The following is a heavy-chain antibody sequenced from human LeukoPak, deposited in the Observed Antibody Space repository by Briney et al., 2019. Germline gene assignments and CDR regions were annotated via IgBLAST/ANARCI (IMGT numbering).Heavy chain of an antibody. J-gene: IGHJ6*02. CDR2: IYYGGST. V-gene: IGHV4-31*03. Sequence: SQTLSLTCTVSGGSISSGGYYWSWIRQHPGKGLEWIGYIYYGGSTYYNPSLKSRVTISVGTSKNQFSLKLSSVTAADTAVYYCAREWYSSNYYYYGMDVWGQGTLVTVSS. D-gene: IGHD6-13*01. CDR3: AREWYSSNYYYYGMDV. CDR1: GGSISSGGYY.